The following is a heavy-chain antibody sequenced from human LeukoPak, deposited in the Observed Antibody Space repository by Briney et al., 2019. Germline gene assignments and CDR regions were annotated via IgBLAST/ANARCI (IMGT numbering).Heavy chain of an antibody. Sequence: GGSLRLSCAAPGFTFSSYGMSWVRQAPGKGLEWVSAISGSGGSTYYADSVKGRFTISRDNSKNTLYLQMNSLRAEDTAVYYCAKDGLNPDYFDYWGQGTLVTVSS. CDR2: ISGSGGST. D-gene: IGHD3/OR15-3a*01. V-gene: IGHV3-23*01. CDR3: AKDGLNPDYFDY. CDR1: GFTFSSYG. J-gene: IGHJ4*02.